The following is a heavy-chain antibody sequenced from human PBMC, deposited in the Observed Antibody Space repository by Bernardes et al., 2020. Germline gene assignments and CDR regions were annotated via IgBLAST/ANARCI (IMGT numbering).Heavy chain of an antibody. CDR1: GFTFSSYA. D-gene: IGHD3-16*02. Sequence: GGSLRLSCAASGFTFSSYAMSWVRQAPGKGLEWVSAISGSGGSTYYADSVKGRFTISRDNSKNTLYLQMNSLRAEDTAVYYCAKGVYDYIWGSYRQYFQNWGQGTLVTVSS. CDR2: ISGSGGST. V-gene: IGHV3-23*01. CDR3: AKGVYDYIWGSYRQYFQN. J-gene: IGHJ1*01.